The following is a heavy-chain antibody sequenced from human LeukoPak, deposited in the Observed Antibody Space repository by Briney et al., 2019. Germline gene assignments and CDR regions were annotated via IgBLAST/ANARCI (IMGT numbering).Heavy chain of an antibody. D-gene: IGHD4-17*01. CDR3: AEGGPTVRLVDS. CDR2: ISGSGVRL. V-gene: IGHV3-23*01. Sequence: SGGSLRLSCAASGFTFSSYAMSWVRQAPGKGLEWVSAISGSGVRLYYADSLRGRFTISRDNSKNTLYLQMNSLRAEDTAIYYCAEGGPTVRLVDSWGQGTLVTVSS. J-gene: IGHJ4*02. CDR1: GFTFSSYA.